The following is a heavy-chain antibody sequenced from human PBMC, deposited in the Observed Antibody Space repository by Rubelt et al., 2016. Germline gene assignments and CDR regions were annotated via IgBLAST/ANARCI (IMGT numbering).Heavy chain of an antibody. J-gene: IGHJ6*02. CDR1: GGSISGYY. CDR2: IYHSGST. Sequence: QVQLQESGPGLVKPSETLSLTCTVSGGSISGYYWSWVRQPPGKGLEWIGHIYHSGSTNYNPSLKSRVTISVDTSKNQFSLTLGSVTAADTAVYYCARDPWYYDFWSGYSYGMDVWGQGTTVTVSS. CDR3: ARDPWYYDFWSGYSYGMDV. V-gene: IGHV4-59*01. D-gene: IGHD3-3*01.